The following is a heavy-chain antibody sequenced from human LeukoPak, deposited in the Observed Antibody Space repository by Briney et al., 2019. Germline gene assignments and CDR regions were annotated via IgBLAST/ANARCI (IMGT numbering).Heavy chain of an antibody. J-gene: IGHJ4*02. CDR3: ARERPYGDYFDY. CDR2: IYYSGST. CDR1: GGSISSSSYY. D-gene: IGHD4-17*01. V-gene: IGHV4-39*02. Sequence: SETLSLTCTVSGGSISSSSYYWAWIRQPPGKGLERIGSIYYSGSTYYNPSLKSRVTISVDTSKNQFSLKLSSVTAADTAVYYCARERPYGDYFDYWGQGTLVTVSS.